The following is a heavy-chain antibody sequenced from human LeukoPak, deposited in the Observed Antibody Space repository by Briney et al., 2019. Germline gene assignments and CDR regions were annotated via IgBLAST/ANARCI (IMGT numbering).Heavy chain of an antibody. V-gene: IGHV3-33*01. CDR2: IWYDGSKK. J-gene: IGHJ1*01. D-gene: IGHD1-26*01. Sequence: GGSLRLSCAASGFTFSSNGMHWVRQAPGKGLEWVAVIWYDGSKKYYADSVKGRFTISRDNSKNTLYLQMNSLRAEDTAVYYCARGPGGGATSGYFQHWGQGTLVTVSS. CDR1: GFTFSSNG. CDR3: ARGPGGGATSGYFQH.